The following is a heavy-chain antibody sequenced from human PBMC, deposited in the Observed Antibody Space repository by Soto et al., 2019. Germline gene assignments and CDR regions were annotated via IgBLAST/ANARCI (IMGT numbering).Heavy chain of an antibody. D-gene: IGHD3-22*01. CDR1: GGTFSSYA. J-gene: IGHJ4*02. V-gene: IGHV1-69*06. Sequence: SVKVSCKASGGTFSSYAISGVRQAPGQGLEWMGGIIPIFGTANYAQKFQGRVTLTADKSTSTAYMELSSLRYEDTAVYYCANYDSSGHNDYWGQGTLVTVSS. CDR2: IIPIFGTA. CDR3: ANYDSSGHNDY.